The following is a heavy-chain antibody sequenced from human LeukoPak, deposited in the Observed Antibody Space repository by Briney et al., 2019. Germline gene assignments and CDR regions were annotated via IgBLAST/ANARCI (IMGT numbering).Heavy chain of an antibody. Sequence: GGSLRLSCAASGFTFSGYSMNWVRQAPGKGLEWVSRISNSGSYTYYVDSVKGRFFISRDNAKNSTFLQVNSLRAEDTAVYYCVRDHRRHFDWLSYFQHWGQGTLVAVSA. CDR1: GFTFSGYS. V-gene: IGHV3-21*01. CDR2: ISNSGSYT. CDR3: VRDHRRHFDWLSYFQH. D-gene: IGHD3-9*01. J-gene: IGHJ1*01.